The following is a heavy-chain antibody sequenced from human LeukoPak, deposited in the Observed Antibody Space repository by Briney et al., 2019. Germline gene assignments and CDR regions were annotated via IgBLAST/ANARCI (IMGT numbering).Heavy chain of an antibody. J-gene: IGHJ4*02. D-gene: IGHD2-2*01. CDR1: GFTLSDYY. V-gene: IGHV3-11*04. Sequence: PGGSLRLSCAASGFTLSDYYMNSVRQAPGKGLEWLTYISDSGGTIYYADSVKGRFTISRDNAKNSLYLQMNSLIPEVTDVYYCANDDCSSTSCYVNYGCQGTLVTVTS. CDR3: ANDDCSSTSCYVNY. CDR2: ISDSGGTI.